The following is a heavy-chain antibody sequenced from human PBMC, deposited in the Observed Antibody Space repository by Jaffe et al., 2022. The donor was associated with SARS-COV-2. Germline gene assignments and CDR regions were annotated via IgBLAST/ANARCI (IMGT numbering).Heavy chain of an antibody. Sequence: QLQLQESGPGLVKPSETLSLTCTVSGGSISSSTCYWGWIRQPPGKGLEWIGNICYRGSTYYKPSLKSRVTISVDTSKNQFSLKLSSVTAADTAVYYCARQGYCSGGSCYLIGGGDSWGQGILVTVSS. CDR2: ICYRGST. D-gene: IGHD2-15*01. V-gene: IGHV4-39*01. CDR1: GGSISSSTCY. J-gene: IGHJ4*02. CDR3: ARQGYCSGGSCYLIGGGDS.